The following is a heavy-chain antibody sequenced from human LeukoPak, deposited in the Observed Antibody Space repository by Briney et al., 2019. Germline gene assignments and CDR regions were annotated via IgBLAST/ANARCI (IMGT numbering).Heavy chain of an antibody. CDR1: GYSFTSYW. CDR2: IYPGDSDT. D-gene: IGHD6-6*01. V-gene: IGHV5-51*01. Sequence: GESLKISCKGSGYSFTSYWIGWVRQMPGKGLEWMGIIYPGDSDTRYSPSFQGQVTISADKSISTAYLQWSSLKASDTAVYYCARLASIAARHYALDYWGQGTLVTVSS. J-gene: IGHJ4*02. CDR3: ARLASIAARHYALDY.